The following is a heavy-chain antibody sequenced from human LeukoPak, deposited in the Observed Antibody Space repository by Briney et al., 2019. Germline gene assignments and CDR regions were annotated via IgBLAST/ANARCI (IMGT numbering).Heavy chain of an antibody. D-gene: IGHD2-15*01. V-gene: IGHV3-21*01. CDR2: ISDSSAYI. CDR3: ARDSGLGGHPSDY. Sequence: GSLRLSCAASGFIFSRYRMIWVRQAPGKGLEWVSCISDSSAYIYYADSVKGRFTISRDNARNSLYLQMNSLGAEDTALYYCARDSGLGGHPSDYWGQGTLVTVSS. J-gene: IGHJ4*02. CDR1: GFIFSRYR.